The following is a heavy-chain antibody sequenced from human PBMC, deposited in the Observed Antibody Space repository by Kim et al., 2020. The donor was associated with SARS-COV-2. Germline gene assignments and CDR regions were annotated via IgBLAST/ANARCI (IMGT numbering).Heavy chain of an antibody. V-gene: IGHV4-31*03. D-gene: IGHD4-17*01. CDR2: IYYSGST. CDR1: GGSISSGGYY. J-gene: IGHJ5*02. Sequence: SETLSLTCTVSGGSISSGGYYWSWIRQHPGKGLEWIGYIYYSGSTYYNPSLKSRVTISVDTSKNQFSLKLSSVTAADTAVYYCARDLGGGDYGDYWFDPWGQGTLVTVSS. CDR3: ARDLGGGDYGDYWFDP.